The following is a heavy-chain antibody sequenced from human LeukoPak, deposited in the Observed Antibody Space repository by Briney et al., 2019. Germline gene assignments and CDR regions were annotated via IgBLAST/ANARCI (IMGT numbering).Heavy chain of an antibody. Sequence: SETLSLTCIVSGYSISSGYYGGGMRQPPGEGLGWIGSIYHSGRTYYNPSIKSRVPISVDPSKNQFSLKLSSVTAADTAVYYCARAHQYYDSSGYADYWGQGTLVSVSS. V-gene: IGHV4-38-2*02. D-gene: IGHD3-22*01. CDR3: ARAHQYYDSSGYADY. J-gene: IGHJ4*02. CDR2: IYHSGRT. CDR1: GYSISSGYY.